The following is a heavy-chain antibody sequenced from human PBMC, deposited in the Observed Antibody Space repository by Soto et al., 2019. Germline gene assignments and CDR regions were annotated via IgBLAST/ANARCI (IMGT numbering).Heavy chain of an antibody. Sequence: QVHLVQSGAEVKKPGASVKVSCKGSGYAFTTYGITGVRQAPGQGLEWLGWISNHNGNTNYAQRLQGRFTVTRDTSTSTAYMDLRSLRSDETAVYYCERGGYGDYCGQGALVTASS. D-gene: IGHD1-1*01. J-gene: IGHJ4*02. V-gene: IGHV1-18*01. CDR1: GYAFTTYG. CDR3: ERGGYGDY. CDR2: ISNHNGNT.